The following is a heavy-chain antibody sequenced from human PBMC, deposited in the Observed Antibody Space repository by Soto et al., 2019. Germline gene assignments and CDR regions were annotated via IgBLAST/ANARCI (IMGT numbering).Heavy chain of an antibody. CDR2: ISGSGGST. CDR3: AKDAPYYYDSSGYYGPFDY. J-gene: IGHJ4*02. D-gene: IGHD3-22*01. Sequence: GGSLRLSCAASGFTFSSYAMSWVRQAPGKGLEWVSAISGSGGSTYYADSVKGRFTISRDNSKNTLYLQMNSLRAEDTAVYYCAKDAPYYYDSSGYYGPFDYWGQGTLVTVSS. V-gene: IGHV3-23*01. CDR1: GFTFSSYA.